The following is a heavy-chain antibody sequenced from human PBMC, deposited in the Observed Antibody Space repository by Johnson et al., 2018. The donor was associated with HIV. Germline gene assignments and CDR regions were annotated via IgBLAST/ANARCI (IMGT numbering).Heavy chain of an antibody. J-gene: IGHJ3*01. Sequence: EVQLVESRGVLVQPGGSLRLSCGASGFTFSNYWVQWVRQAPGKGLVWVSRINGDGSRTSYADSVKGRFTIARDNAKNTLYLQMQSLRAEDTAVYYCARTSCSGARCLGYDPFDVWGQGTMVTVSS. V-gene: IGHV3-74*02. CDR2: INGDGSRT. CDR1: GFTFSNYW. CDR3: ARTSCSGARCLGYDPFDV. D-gene: IGHD2-15*01.